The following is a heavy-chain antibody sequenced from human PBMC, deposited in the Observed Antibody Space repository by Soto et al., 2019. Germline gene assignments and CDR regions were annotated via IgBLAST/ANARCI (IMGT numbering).Heavy chain of an antibody. CDR1: GGSVSSGSYY. V-gene: IGHV4-61*01. CDR2: IYYSGST. CDR3: AREYTRGVRGHIDY. D-gene: IGHD3-10*01. J-gene: IGHJ4*02. Sequence: SETLSLTCTVSGGSVSSGSYYWSWIRQPPGKGLEWIGYIYYSGSTNYNPSRKSRFTISVDTSKNQFSLKLSSVTAADTAVYYCAREYTRGVRGHIDYWGQGTLVTVSS.